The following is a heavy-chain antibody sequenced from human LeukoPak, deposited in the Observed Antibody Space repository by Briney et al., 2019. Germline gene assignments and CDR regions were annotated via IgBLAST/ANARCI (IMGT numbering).Heavy chain of an antibody. CDR3: ATGSYYDSGGSYYRTAFDM. CDR2: IIPILGIA. Sequence: ASVKVSCKASGGTFSSYAISWVRQAPGQGLEWMGRIIPILGIANYAQKFQGRVTMTRNTSISTAYMELSSLRSEDTAVYYCATGSYYDSGGSYYRTAFDMWGQGTMVTVSS. V-gene: IGHV1-69*04. J-gene: IGHJ3*02. CDR1: GGTFSSYA. D-gene: IGHD3-22*01.